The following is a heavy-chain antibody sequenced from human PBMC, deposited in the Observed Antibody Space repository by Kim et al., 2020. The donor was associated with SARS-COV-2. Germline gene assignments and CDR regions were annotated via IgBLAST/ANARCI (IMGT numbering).Heavy chain of an antibody. V-gene: IGHV4-39*01. CDR1: GGPISSSSYY. D-gene: IGHD3-22*01. J-gene: IGHJ4*02. CDR3: ARTYYYDSSGYYYRYYFDY. Sequence: SETLSLTCTVSGGPISSSSYYWGWIRQPPGKGREWIGSIYYSGSTYYNPSLKSRVTISVDTSKNQFSLKLSSVTAADTAVYYCARTYYYDSSGYYYRYYFDYWGQGALVAVSS. CDR2: IYYSGST.